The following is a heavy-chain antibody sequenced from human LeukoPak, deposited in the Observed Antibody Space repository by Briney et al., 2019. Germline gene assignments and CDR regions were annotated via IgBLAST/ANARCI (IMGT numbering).Heavy chain of an antibody. CDR2: INHSGST. CDR3: ARLPPRITMVRGVISGGRQQNFDY. Sequence: SETLSLTCAVYGGSFSGYYWSWIRQPPGKGLEWIGEINHSGSTNYNPSLKSRVTISVDTSKNQFSLKLSSVTAADTAVYYCARLPPRITMVRGVISGGRQQNFDYWGQGTLVTVSS. V-gene: IGHV4-34*01. D-gene: IGHD3-10*01. J-gene: IGHJ4*02. CDR1: GGSFSGYY.